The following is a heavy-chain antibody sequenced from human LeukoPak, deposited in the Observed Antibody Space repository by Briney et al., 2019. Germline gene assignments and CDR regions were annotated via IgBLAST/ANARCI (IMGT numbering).Heavy chain of an antibody. CDR1: GGSLSSYY. J-gene: IGHJ6*03. CDR3: ASVGWNSRRPYYYYYMDV. V-gene: IGHV4-59*01. CDR2: IYYSGST. Sequence: SETLSLTCTVSGGSLSSYYWSWIRQPPGKGLEWIGYIYYSGSTNYNPSLKSRVTISVDTSKNQFSLKLSSVTAADTAVYYCASVGWNSRRPYYYYYMDVWGKGTTVTVSS. D-gene: IGHD1/OR15-1a*01.